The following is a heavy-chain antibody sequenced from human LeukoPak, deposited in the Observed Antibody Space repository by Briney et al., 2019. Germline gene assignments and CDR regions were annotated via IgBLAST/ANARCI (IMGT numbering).Heavy chain of an antibody. CDR1: GGSISSYY. CDR3: ARVRVHDSLEWLLYPVYYYMDV. D-gene: IGHD3-3*01. CDR2: IYYSGST. J-gene: IGHJ6*03. V-gene: IGHV4-59*01. Sequence: SETLSLTCTVSGGSISSYYWSWIRQPPGKGLEWIGYIYYSGSTNYNPSLKSRVTISVDTSKNQFSLKLSSVTAADTAVYYCARVRVHDSLEWLLYPVYYYMDVWGKGTTVTVSS.